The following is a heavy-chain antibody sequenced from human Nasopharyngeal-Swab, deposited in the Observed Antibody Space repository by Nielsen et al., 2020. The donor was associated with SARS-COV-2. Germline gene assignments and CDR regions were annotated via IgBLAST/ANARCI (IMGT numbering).Heavy chain of an antibody. CDR1: RYTFTRYA. J-gene: IGHJ3*02. CDR3: ARETDIWVVTAMGAFDI. V-gene: IGHV7-4-1*02. D-gene: IGHD2-21*02. Sequence: ASVKVSCKASRYTFTRYAMNWVRQAPAQGLEWMGWINTNSGNPTYAQRFTGRFVFSLDTSVSTAYLQISSLKAEDTAVYYRARETDIWVVTAMGAFDIWGQGTMVTVSS. CDR2: INTNSGNP.